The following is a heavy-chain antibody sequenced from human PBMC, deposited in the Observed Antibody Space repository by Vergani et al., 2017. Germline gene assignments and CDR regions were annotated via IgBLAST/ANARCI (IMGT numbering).Heavy chain of an antibody. V-gene: IGHV4-39*01. CDR2: IHYSGST. D-gene: IGHD3-16*01. Sequence: QLQLQESGPGLVKPSETLSLTCTVSGGSISSSSYYWGWIRQPPGKGLEWIGSIHYSGSTYYNPSLKSRVTISVDTSKNQFSLKLSSVTAADTAVYYCARRFARYFDSLDVWGQGTTVTVSS. CDR3: ARRFARYFDSLDV. J-gene: IGHJ6*02. CDR1: GGSISSSSYY.